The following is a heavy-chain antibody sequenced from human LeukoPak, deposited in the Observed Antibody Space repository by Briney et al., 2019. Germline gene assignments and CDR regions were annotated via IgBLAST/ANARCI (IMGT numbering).Heavy chain of an antibody. CDR3: AKKGKAVAGSAPYYFDY. CDR1: GFTFSSYA. V-gene: IGHV3-23*01. D-gene: IGHD6-19*01. CDR2: ISGSGGST. J-gene: IGHJ4*02. Sequence: GGSLRLSCAASGFTFSSYAMSWVRQAPGKGLEWVSAISGSGGSTYYADSVKGRFTISRDNSKNTLYLQMNSLRAEDTAVYYCAKKGKAVAGSAPYYFDYWGQGTLVTVSS.